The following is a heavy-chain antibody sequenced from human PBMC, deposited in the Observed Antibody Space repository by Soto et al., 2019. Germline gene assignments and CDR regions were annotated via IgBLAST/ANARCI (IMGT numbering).Heavy chain of an antibody. Sequence: GGSLRLSCASSGFTFSASAVHWVRQASGKGLEWVGRIRTKANSYATACAASVKGRFTISRDDSKNTAYLQMNSLKTEDTAVYYCAKSRVPTAARDYYLESWGQGTLVTVSS. CDR3: AKSRVPTAARDYYLES. J-gene: IGHJ4*02. CDR2: IRTKANSYAT. CDR1: GFTFSASA. D-gene: IGHD1-1*01. V-gene: IGHV3-73*01.